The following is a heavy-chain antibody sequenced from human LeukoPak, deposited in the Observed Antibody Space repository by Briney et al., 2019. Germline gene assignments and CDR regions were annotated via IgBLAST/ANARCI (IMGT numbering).Heavy chain of an antibody. V-gene: IGHV3-23*01. CDR3: ARLAGGSYSDY. Sequence: GGSLRLSCAASGFTFSNYAMSWVRQAPAKGLEWVSDISGSGGDTNHADSVKGRFTISRDNPKNTLYLQMGSLRAEDMAVYYCARLAGGSYSDYWGQGTLVTVSS. D-gene: IGHD1-26*01. CDR1: GFTFSNYA. J-gene: IGHJ4*02. CDR2: ISGSGGDT.